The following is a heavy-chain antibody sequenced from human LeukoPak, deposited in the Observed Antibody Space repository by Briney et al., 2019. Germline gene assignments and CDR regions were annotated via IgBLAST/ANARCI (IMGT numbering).Heavy chain of an antibody. CDR1: GGSIHSY. J-gene: IGHJ4*02. D-gene: IGHD1-26*01. CDR3: ARSRSGSYDLEYYFDY. Sequence: SETLSLTCTVSGGSIHSYWSWIRQPAGKGLEWIGRISGSGTITYNPALQSRLTISIDTSKNQFSLKLMSVTAADTAVYYCARSRSGSYDLEYYFDYWGQGTLVTVSS. CDR2: ISGSGTI. V-gene: IGHV4-4*07.